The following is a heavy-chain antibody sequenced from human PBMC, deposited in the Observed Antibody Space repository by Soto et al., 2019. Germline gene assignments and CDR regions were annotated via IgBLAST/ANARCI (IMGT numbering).Heavy chain of an antibody. V-gene: IGHV3-23*01. CDR1: GFTVSSHA. J-gene: IGHJ3*02. D-gene: IGHD2-15*01. CDR3: APHVSCSGGSCQYDAFAI. CDR2: ITADGGT. Sequence: EVPVLESGGGLVQPGGSLRLSCEGSGFTVSSHAMTWIRQAPGKGPEWVSTITADGGTYYADSVKGRFAMSRDTSESTLYLQMKSLGAEDPAAYYCAPHVSCSGGSCQYDAFAIRGQGTMVTVSS.